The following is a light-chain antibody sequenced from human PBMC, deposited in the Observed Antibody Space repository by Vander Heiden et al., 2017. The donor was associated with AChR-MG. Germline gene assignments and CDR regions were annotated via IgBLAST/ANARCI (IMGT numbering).Light chain of an antibody. CDR3: QQRSNWQFT. CDR2: DTS. CDR1: QSISTY. J-gene: IGKJ3*01. Sequence: EIVLTQSPATLSLSPGERATLPCRPSQSISTYLAWYQQKPGQAPRLLIYDTSNRATGIPARFSGSGSGTDFTLTISSLEPEDFAVYYCQQRSNWQFTFGPGTKVDIK. V-gene: IGKV3-11*01.